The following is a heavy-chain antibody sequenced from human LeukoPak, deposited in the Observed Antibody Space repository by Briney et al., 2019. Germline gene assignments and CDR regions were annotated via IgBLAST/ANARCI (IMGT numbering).Heavy chain of an antibody. J-gene: IGHJ4*02. Sequence: PGGPLRLSCAASGFTVSSNYMSWVRQAPGKGLEWVSVIYSGGSTYYADSVKGRFTISRDNSKNTLYLQMNSLRAEDTAVYYCARDALYSGGFDYWGQGTLVTVSS. V-gene: IGHV3-66*01. CDR1: GFTVSSNY. CDR3: ARDALYSGGFDY. CDR2: IYSGGST. D-gene: IGHD3-10*01.